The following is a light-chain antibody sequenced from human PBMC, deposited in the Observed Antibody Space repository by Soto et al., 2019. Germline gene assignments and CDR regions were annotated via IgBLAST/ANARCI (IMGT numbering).Light chain of an antibody. J-gene: IGKJ1*01. CDR1: QSVSGNN. Sequence: IVLTQSPGTLSLSPGERATLSCRASQSVSGNNLVWYQQKPGQAPRLLIHGASNRPTGIPDRISGSGSGTDFTLTISRLEPEDFAVYYCQQYGNTLWTFGPGTKVEIK. CDR2: GAS. V-gene: IGKV3-20*01. CDR3: QQYGNTLWT.